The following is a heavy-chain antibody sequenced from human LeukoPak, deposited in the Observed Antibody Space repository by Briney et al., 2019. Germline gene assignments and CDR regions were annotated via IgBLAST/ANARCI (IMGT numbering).Heavy chain of an antibody. CDR1: GYTFTSYD. J-gene: IGHJ4*02. Sequence: ASVKVSCKASGYTFTSYDINWVRQATGQGLEWMGWMNPNSGNTGYAQKFQGRVTMTRNTSISTAYMELSSLRSEDTAVYYCARDWSMNYYDSSGYYPDYWGQGTLVTVSS. CDR2: MNPNSGNT. CDR3: ARDWSMNYYDSSGYYPDY. V-gene: IGHV1-8*01. D-gene: IGHD3-22*01.